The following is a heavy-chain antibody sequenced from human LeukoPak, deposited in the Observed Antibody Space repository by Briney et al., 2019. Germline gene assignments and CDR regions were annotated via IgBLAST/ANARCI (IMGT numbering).Heavy chain of an antibody. CDR3: AKFVASVRGVIIPLFDY. Sequence: GGSQRLSCAASGFNFSTYWMNWVRQAPGKGLEWVSAISGSGGSTYYADSVKGRFTISRDNSKNTLYLQMNSLRAEDTAVYYCAKFVASVRGVIIPLFDYWGQGTLVTVSS. V-gene: IGHV3-23*01. D-gene: IGHD3-10*01. CDR2: ISGSGGST. J-gene: IGHJ4*02. CDR1: GFNFSTYW.